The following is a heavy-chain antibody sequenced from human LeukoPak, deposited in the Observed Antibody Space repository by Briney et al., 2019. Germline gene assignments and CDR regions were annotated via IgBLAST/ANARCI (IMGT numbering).Heavy chain of an antibody. CDR2: ISSSSPYI. D-gene: IGHD2-21*01. V-gene: IGHV3-21*01. J-gene: IGHJ1*01. CDR3: TRDDY. Sequence: GGSLRLSCAASGFAFSSYNMNWVRQAPGKGLEWVSSISSSSPYIYYADSVKGRFTISRDNAENSLYLQMNSLRAEDTAVYYCTRDDYWGQGTLVTVSS. CDR1: GFAFSSYN.